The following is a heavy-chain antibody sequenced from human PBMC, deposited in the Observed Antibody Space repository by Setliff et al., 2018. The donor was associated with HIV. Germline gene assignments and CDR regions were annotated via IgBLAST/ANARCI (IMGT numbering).Heavy chain of an antibody. CDR3: TRFSEWSEDY. CDR1: GFTFSGSA. V-gene: IGHV3-73*01. J-gene: IGHJ4*02. Sequence: PGGSLRLSCAASGFTFSGSAMHWVRQASGKGLEWVGRIREEVHGGETEYAAALRGRFTIASDDSKNTLYLQMNSLKTDDTAVYYCTRFSEWSEDYWGQGTLVTVSS. CDR2: IREEVHGGET. D-gene: IGHD3-3*01.